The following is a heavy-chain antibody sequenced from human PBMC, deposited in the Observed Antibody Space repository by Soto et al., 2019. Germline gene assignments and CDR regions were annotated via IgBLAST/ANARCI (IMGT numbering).Heavy chain of an antibody. CDR1: GGTFSSYA. CDR2: IIPIFGTA. D-gene: IGHD5-12*01. CDR3: ARAGDIVATPPEDYYYGMDV. V-gene: IGHV1-69*13. Sequence: SVKVSCKASGGTFSSYAISWVRQAPGQGLEWMGGIIPIFGTANYAQKFQGRVTITADESTSTAYMELSSLRSEDTAVYYCARAGDIVATPPEDYYYGMDVWGQGTTVTVSS. J-gene: IGHJ6*02.